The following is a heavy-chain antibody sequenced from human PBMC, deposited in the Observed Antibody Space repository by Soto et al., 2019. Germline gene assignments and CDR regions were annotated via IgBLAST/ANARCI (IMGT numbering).Heavy chain of an antibody. Sequence: ASVKVSCKVSGYTLTELSMHWVRQAPGKGLEWMGGFDPEDGETIYAQKFQGRVTMTEDTSTDTAYMELSSLRSEDTAVYYCATAKLYLTGITGTFDYWGQGTLVTVS. J-gene: IGHJ4*02. CDR1: GYTLTELS. V-gene: IGHV1-24*01. D-gene: IGHD1-20*01. CDR2: FDPEDGET. CDR3: ATAKLYLTGITGTFDY.